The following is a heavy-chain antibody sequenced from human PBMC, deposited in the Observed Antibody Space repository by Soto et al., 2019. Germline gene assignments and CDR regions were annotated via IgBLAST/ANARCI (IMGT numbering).Heavy chain of an antibody. J-gene: IGHJ6*02. CDR3: AREWANNTVIGGVTYRYYHGMDV. V-gene: IGHV1-46*01. CDR2: INPSSGTT. CDR1: GYSFTTYY. D-gene: IGHD3-16*01. Sequence: QVQLVQSGAEVKKPGASVKVSCKASGYSFTTYYIQWVRHAPGHGPEWLGIINPSSGTTRYAQNCQGRVTLTRDTSTSTVDMELTGLRSEDSAVYYCAREWANNTVIGGVTYRYYHGMDVCGQGTTGTVSS.